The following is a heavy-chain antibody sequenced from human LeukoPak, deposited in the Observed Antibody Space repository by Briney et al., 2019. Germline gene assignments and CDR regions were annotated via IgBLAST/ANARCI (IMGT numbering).Heavy chain of an antibody. CDR1: GGSISSYY. D-gene: IGHD5-18*01. J-gene: IGHJ4*02. CDR2: IYYSGST. V-gene: IGHV4-59*01. CDR3: ARVPPPERYSYGYLYFDY. Sequence: PSQTLSLTCTVSGGSISSYYWSWIRQPPGKGLEWIGYIYYSGSTNYNPSLKSRVTISVDTSKNQFSLKLSSVTAADTAVYYCARVPPPERYSYGYLYFDYWGQGTLVTVSS.